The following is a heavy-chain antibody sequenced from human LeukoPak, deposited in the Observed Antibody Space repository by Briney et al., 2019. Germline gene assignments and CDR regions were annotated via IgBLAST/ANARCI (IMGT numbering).Heavy chain of an antibody. CDR1: GFLFSSFE. V-gene: IGHV3-48*03. CDR3: ARVLSGRGSLYSYYYYMDV. CDR2: ISSSGITI. D-gene: IGHD3-10*01. J-gene: IGHJ6*03. Sequence: GGSLRHSCAASGFLFSSFEVNWVRQAPGKGLEWVSYISSSGITIYYADSVKGRFTISRDNSKNTLYLQMNSLRAEDTAVYYCARVLSGRGSLYSYYYYMDVWGKGTTVTISS.